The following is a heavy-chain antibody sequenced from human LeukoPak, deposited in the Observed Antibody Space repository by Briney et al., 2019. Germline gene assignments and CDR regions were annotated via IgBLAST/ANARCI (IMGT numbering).Heavy chain of an antibody. D-gene: IGHD6-19*01. V-gene: IGHV1-18*04. CDR1: GYIFNMHS. Sequence: ASVKVSCKASGYIFNMHSIIWVRQAPGQGLEWMGWISAYNGDTKYAQKFQGRVTMTTDTSTSTAYMELRSLRSDDTAVYFCARDPSNISGRYPYFDNWGQGTLVTVSS. CDR3: ARDPSNISGRYPYFDN. CDR2: ISAYNGDT. J-gene: IGHJ4*02.